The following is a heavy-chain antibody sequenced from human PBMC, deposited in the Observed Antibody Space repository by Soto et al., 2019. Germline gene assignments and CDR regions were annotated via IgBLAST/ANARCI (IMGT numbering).Heavy chain of an antibody. CDR2: ISWNSGSI. CDR1: GFTFDDYA. J-gene: IGHJ6*03. Sequence: PGGSLRLSCAASGFTFDDYAMHWVRQAPGKGLEWVSGISWNSGSIGYADSVKGRFTISRDNAKNSLYLQMNSLRAEDTALYYCAKDLALAGTSYYYMDVWGKGTTATVSS. D-gene: IGHD6-19*01. CDR3: AKDLALAGTSYYYMDV. V-gene: IGHV3-9*01.